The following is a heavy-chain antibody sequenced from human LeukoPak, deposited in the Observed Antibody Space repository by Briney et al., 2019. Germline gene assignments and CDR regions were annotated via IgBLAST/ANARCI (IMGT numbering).Heavy chain of an antibody. Sequence: SVKVSCKASGYTFTGYLMHWVRQAPGQGLEWMGGIIPIFGTANYAQKFQGRVTITADESTSTAYMELSSLRSEDTAVYYCAREREGPYGYLDYWGQGTLVTVSS. CDR1: GYTFTGYL. CDR3: AREREGPYGYLDY. V-gene: IGHV1-69*13. D-gene: IGHD4-17*01. CDR2: IIPIFGTA. J-gene: IGHJ4*02.